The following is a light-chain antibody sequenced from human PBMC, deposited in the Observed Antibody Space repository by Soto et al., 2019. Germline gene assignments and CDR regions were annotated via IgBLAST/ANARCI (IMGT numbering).Light chain of an antibody. CDR3: QQYGASPWT. CDR1: QSVSSSY. Sequence: EVELTQSPGTLALSPGERATLSCRASQSVSSSYLAWYQQKRGQAPRLLIYDTSTRATGIPDRFSGSGSGTDFTLTISRLEPEDFAVYHCQQYGASPWTFGQGTKVDIK. CDR2: DTS. J-gene: IGKJ1*01. V-gene: IGKV3-20*01.